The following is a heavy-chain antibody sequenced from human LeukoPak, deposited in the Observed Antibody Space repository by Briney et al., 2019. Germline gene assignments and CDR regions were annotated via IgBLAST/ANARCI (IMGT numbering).Heavy chain of an antibody. V-gene: IGHV3-7*01. D-gene: IGHD6-13*01. Sequence: PGESLRLSCAASGFTFSSYWMSWVRQAPGKGLEWVASIKEDGSEKYYVDSVKGRFTISRDNAKNSLYLQMNSLRAEDTAVYYCASGSTFGYWGQGALVTVSS. CDR2: IKEDGSEK. J-gene: IGHJ4*02. CDR1: GFTFSSYW. CDR3: ASGSTFGY.